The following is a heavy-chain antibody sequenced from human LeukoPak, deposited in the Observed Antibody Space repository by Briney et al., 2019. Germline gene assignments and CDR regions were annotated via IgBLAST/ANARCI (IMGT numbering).Heavy chain of an antibody. Sequence: SETLSLTCTVSGGSISSGGYYWSWIRQHPGKGLEWIGYIYYSGSTYYNPSLKSRVTISVDTSKTQFSLKLSSVTAADTAVYYCARVVPDAHYYYYGMDVWGQGTTVTVSS. CDR1: GGSISSGGYY. D-gene: IGHD1-26*01. J-gene: IGHJ6*02. CDR3: ARVVPDAHYYYYGMDV. CDR2: IYYSGST. V-gene: IGHV4-31*03.